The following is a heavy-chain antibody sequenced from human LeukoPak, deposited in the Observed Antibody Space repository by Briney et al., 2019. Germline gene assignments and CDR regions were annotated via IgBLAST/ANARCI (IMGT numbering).Heavy chain of an antibody. CDR2: IYSGGST. CDR3: ARELYDSSGYQASHFDY. V-gene: IGHV3-66*01. CDR1: GFTVSSNY. J-gene: IGHJ4*02. D-gene: IGHD3-22*01. Sequence: GGSLRLSCAASGFTVSSNYMSWVRQAPGKGLEWVSVIYSGGSTYYADSVKGRFTISRDNSKNTLYLQMNSLRAEDTAVYYCARELYDSSGYQASHFDYWGQGTLVTVSS.